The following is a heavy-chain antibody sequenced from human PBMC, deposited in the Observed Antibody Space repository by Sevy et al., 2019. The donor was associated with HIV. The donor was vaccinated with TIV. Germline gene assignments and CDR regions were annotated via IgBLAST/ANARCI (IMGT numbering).Heavy chain of an antibody. CDR3: AKEGLRPYDSSSYYAGPDAFHI. V-gene: IGHV3-23*01. D-gene: IGHD3-22*01. CDR1: GFTFSSYR. Sequence: GGSLRLSCAASGFTFSSYRMSWVRQAPGKGLEWVSAISRSGGRTYYADSVKGRFTISRDNSKNTLYLQMNSLRAEDTAVHYCAKEGLRPYDSSSYYAGPDAFHIWGQGTMVTVSS. J-gene: IGHJ3*02. CDR2: ISRSGGRT.